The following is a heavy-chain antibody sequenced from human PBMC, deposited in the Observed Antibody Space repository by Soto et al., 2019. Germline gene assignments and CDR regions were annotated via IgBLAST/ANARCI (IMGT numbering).Heavy chain of an antibody. J-gene: IGHJ1*01. V-gene: IGHV1-18*01. Sequence: ASVKVSCKASGYTFTNYAFSWVRQAPGQGLEWMGWISAYNGNTNYPQKLQGRVTMTTDTSTSTAYMELRSLRSDDTAVYYCARGGVIDSSGYYPQYFQHWGQGTLVTVSS. CDR3: ARGGVIDSSGYYPQYFQH. CDR1: GYTFTNYA. CDR2: ISAYNGNT. D-gene: IGHD3-22*01.